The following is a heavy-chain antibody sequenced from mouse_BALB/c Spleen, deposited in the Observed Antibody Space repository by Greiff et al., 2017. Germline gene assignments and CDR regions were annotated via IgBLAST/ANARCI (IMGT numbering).Heavy chain of an antibody. V-gene: IGHV5-9-4*01. D-gene: IGHD1-1*01. CDR2: ISSGGSYT. CDR1: GFTFSSYA. Sequence: EVQLVESGGGLVKPGGSLKLSCAASGFTFSSYAMSWVRQSPEKRLEWVAEISSGGSYTYYPDTVTGRFTISRDNAKNTLYLEMSSLRSEDTAMYYCAREHGSPLYYAMDYWGQGTSVTVSS. CDR3: AREHGSPLYYAMDY. J-gene: IGHJ4*01.